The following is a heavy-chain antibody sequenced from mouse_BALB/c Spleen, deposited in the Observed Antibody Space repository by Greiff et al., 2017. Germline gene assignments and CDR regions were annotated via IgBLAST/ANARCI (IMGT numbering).Heavy chain of an antibody. V-gene: IGHV1-5*01. CDR2: IYPGNSDT. CDR3: TGHYDYDGFAY. CDR1: GYSFTSYW. Sequence: VQLQQSGTVLARPGASVKMSCKASGYSFTSYWMHWVHQRPGQGLEWIGAIYPGNSDTSYNQKFKGKAKLTAVTSASTAYMELSSLTNEDSAVYYCTGHYDYDGFAYWGQGTLVTVSA. D-gene: IGHD2-4*01. J-gene: IGHJ3*01.